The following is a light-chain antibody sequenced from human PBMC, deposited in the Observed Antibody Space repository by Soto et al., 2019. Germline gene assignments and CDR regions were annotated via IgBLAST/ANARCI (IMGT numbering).Light chain of an antibody. CDR3: QSYDSSLSGSNV. CDR1: SSNIGAGYD. CDR2: GNS. J-gene: IGLJ1*01. Sequence: QSVLTQPPSVSGAPGQGVTISCTGSSSNIGAGYDVHWYQQLPGTAPKLLIYGNSNRPSGVPDRFSGSKSGTSASLAITGLQAEDEADYYCQSYDSSLSGSNVFGTGTKVTVL. V-gene: IGLV1-40*01.